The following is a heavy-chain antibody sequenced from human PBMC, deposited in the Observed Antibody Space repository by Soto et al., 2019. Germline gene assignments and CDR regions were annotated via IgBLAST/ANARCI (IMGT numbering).Heavy chain of an antibody. CDR3: ARVGYRLVWPGLDV. CDR2: IYSGGST. J-gene: IGHJ6*04. Sequence: GGSLRLSCAASGFTVSSNYMSWVRQAPGKGLEWVSVIYSGGSTYYADSVKGRFTISRDNSKNTLYLQMNSLRAEDTAVYYCARVGYRLVWPGLDVWGKGTTVTVSS. CDR1: GFTVSSNY. D-gene: IGHD5-18*01. V-gene: IGHV3-66*01.